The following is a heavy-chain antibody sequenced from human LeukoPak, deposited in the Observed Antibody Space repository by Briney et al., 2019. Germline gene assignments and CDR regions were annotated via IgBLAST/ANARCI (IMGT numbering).Heavy chain of an antibody. CDR1: GFTFSSYA. D-gene: IGHD6-19*01. Sequence: PGGSLRLSCAASGFTFSSYAMSWVRQAPGKGLEWVAVISDDGNKKHHSDSVKGRFIVSRDNSKNTVYLQLNSLRREDTAKYFCVGSGFDPWGQGTLVTVSS. CDR3: VGSGFDP. J-gene: IGHJ5*02. V-gene: IGHV3-30*04. CDR2: ISDDGNKK.